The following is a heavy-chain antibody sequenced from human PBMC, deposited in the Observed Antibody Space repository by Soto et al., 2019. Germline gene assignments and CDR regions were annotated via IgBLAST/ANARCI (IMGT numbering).Heavy chain of an antibody. V-gene: IGHV3-21*06. CDR2: VSGIRDYI. J-gene: IGHJ4*02. CDR3: AREGVHNYNEYYFDY. CDR1: GCTFSYYT. D-gene: IGHD3-22*01. Sequence: LRLSCAASGCTFSYYTVHWVRRAPGKGLGWVSSVSGIRDYIRYGDSVKGRFTISSDNAKTSLYLHMNSLTAEDTAVYYCAREGVHNYNEYYFDYWGQGILVTVSS.